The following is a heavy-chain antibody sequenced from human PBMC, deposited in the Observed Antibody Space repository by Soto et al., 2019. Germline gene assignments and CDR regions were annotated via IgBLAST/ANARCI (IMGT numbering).Heavy chain of an antibody. CDR3: AKDEYSGSYYHY. V-gene: IGHV3-23*01. Sequence: GGSLRLSCAASGFTFSSYAMSWVRQAPGKGLEWVSAISGSGGSTYYADSVRGRFTISRDNSKNTLYLQMNSLRAEDTAVYYCAKDEYSGSYYHYWGQGTLVTVSS. CDR1: GFTFSSYA. D-gene: IGHD1-26*01. J-gene: IGHJ4*02. CDR2: ISGSGGST.